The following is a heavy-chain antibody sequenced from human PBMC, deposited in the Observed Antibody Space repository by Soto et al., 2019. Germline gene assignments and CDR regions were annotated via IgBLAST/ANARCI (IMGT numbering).Heavy chain of an antibody. CDR1: GFTFSSYT. V-gene: IGHV3-30*04. CDR3: ARGDDTTVRPYYYAMDV. D-gene: IGHD6-6*01. J-gene: IGHJ6*02. CDR2: ISYDGSIR. Sequence: GGSLRLPCAASGFTFSSYTMLWVRQAPGKGLEWVAVISYDGSIRYYADSVKGRFTISRDNSKNTLYLQMNSLKPEDTAVYFCARGDDTTVRPYYYAMDVWGQGTTVPVSS.